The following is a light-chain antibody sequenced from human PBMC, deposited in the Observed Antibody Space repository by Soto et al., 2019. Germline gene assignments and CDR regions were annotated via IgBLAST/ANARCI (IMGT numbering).Light chain of an antibody. CDR1: NSYIGSYNY. CDR3: SSYANIRVF. J-gene: IGLJ2*01. Sequence: QSALTQPASVSGSPGQSITISCTGTNSYIGSYNYVSWCQQHPGKAPKLLIYEVSNRPSGISNRFSGSKSGNTASLTISGLQAEDEADYYCSSYANIRVFFGGGTKLTVL. CDR2: EVS. V-gene: IGLV2-14*01.